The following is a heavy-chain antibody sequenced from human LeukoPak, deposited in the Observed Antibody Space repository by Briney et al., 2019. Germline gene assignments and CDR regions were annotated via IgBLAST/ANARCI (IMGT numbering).Heavy chain of an antibody. CDR3: AGDYSSASYRFDY. Sequence: SQTLSLTCTVSGGSISSGGYYRSWIRQHPGKGLEWIGYIYYSGSTYYNPSLKSRVTISVDTSKNQFSLKLSSVTAADTAVYYCAGDYSSASYRFDYWGQGTLVSVSS. V-gene: IGHV4-31*03. D-gene: IGHD3-10*01. CDR2: IYYSGST. CDR1: GGSISSGGYY. J-gene: IGHJ4*02.